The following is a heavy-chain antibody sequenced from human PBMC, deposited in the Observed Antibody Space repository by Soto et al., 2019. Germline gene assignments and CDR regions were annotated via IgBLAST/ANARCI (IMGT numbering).Heavy chain of an antibody. V-gene: IGHV4-30-4*01. J-gene: IGHJ4*02. Sequence: SETLSLTCTVACCSVSSDAASWSWIREPPGKGLEWIGYISNSGSTGYNPSLKTRLSMSVDRSKNQFTLRLTSVTAADTAVYFCATESGSTYGYFDYWGQG. CDR1: CCSVSSDAAS. CDR3: ATESGSTYGYFDY. CDR2: ISNSGST. D-gene: IGHD4-17*01.